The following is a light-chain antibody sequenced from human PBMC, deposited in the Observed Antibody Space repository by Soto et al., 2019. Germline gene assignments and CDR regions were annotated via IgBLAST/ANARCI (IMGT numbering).Light chain of an antibody. Sequence: EIVLTQSPGTLSLSPGERATLSCRASQSVSSSDLAWYQLKPGQAPRLLIHGASTRATGIPVRFSGSGSGTEFTLTISSLQSEDFAVYYCQQYYNWRPRFGQGTKVDIK. CDR1: QSVSSSD. V-gene: IGKV3-15*01. CDR3: QQYYNWRPR. CDR2: GAS. J-gene: IGKJ1*01.